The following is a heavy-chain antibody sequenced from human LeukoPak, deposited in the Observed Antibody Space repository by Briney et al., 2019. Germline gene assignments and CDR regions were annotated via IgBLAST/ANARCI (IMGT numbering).Heavy chain of an antibody. CDR1: GFDFSSFD. V-gene: IGHV3-13*01. CDR3: ARSHAYSYGFMGRHAMDV. CDR2: IDTAGDT. Sequence: GGSLRRSCAASGFDFSSFDIHWVRQAAGKGLEWVSAIDTAGDTYYPDSVQGRFIISRDFAGNSFYLQMNRLSAGDTAVYYCARSHAYSYGFMGRHAMDVWGQGATVTVSS. D-gene: IGHD5-18*01. J-gene: IGHJ6*02.